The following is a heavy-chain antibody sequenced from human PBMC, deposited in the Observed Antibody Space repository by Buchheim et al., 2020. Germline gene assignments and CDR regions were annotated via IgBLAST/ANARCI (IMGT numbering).Heavy chain of an antibody. Sequence: QVQLVESGGGVVQPGRSLRLSCAASGFTFSSYAMHWVRQAPGKGLEWVAVISYDGSNKYYADSVKGRFTISRDNSKNTLYLQMSSLRAEDTAVYYCARPLNTAMVGSPLDYWGQGTL. V-gene: IGHV3-30*04. CDR1: GFTFSSYA. D-gene: IGHD5-18*01. CDR2: ISYDGSNK. J-gene: IGHJ4*02. CDR3: ARPLNTAMVGSPLDY.